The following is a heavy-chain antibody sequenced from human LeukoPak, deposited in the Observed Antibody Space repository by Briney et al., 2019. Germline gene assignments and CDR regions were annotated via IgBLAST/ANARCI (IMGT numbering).Heavy chain of an antibody. CDR2: IQYDGSNK. Sequence: GGSLRLSCAASGFTFSSYGMHWVRQAPGEGLEWVAYIQYDGSNKQFADSVKGRFSISRDSHKHILYLQVNSLRAEDTAVYYCAKDRCSNGIGCYYYYMDVWGKGTTVTISS. CDR3: AKDRCSNGIGCYYYYMDV. D-gene: IGHD2-8*01. J-gene: IGHJ6*03. CDR1: GFTFSSYG. V-gene: IGHV3-30*02.